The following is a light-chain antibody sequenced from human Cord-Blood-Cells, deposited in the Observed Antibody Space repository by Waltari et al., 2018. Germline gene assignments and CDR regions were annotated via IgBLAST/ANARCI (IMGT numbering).Light chain of an antibody. Sequence: QSALTQPASASGSPGQSITIPCIVPSRDVGGLNPVSWYQQHPGKAPKLMIYEVSNRPSGVSNRFSGSKSGNTASLTISGLQAEDEADYYCSSYTSSSTYVFGTGTKVTVL. CDR3: SSYTSSSTYV. V-gene: IGLV2-14*01. CDR1: SRDVGGLNP. CDR2: EVS. J-gene: IGLJ1*01.